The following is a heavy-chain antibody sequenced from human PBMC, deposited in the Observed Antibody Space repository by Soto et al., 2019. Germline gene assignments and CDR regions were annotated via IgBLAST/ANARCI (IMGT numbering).Heavy chain of an antibody. CDR1: GYTFTSYA. CDR3: ARDFVPGYTGYSDY. V-gene: IGHV1-3*01. D-gene: IGHD5-12*01. Sequence: ASVKVSCKASGYTFTSYAMHWVRQAPGQRLEWMGWINAGNGNTKYSQKFQGRVTMTRDTSTSTAYMELRSLRSDDTAVYYCARDFVPGYTGYSDYWGQGTLVTVSS. J-gene: IGHJ4*02. CDR2: INAGNGNT.